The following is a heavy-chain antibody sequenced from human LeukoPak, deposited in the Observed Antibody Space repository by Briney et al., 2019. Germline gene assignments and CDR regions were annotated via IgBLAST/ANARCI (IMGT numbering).Heavy chain of an antibody. Sequence: GGSLRLSCVASEFTLSDYYMSWVRQAPGKGLEWVANIKQDGSEKYYVDSVKGRFTISRDNAKNSLYLQMNSLRAEDTAVYYCARDLFRYTYWGQGTLVTVSS. V-gene: IGHV3-7*01. CDR2: IKQDGSEK. J-gene: IGHJ4*02. CDR1: EFTLSDYY. CDR3: ARDLFRYTY. D-gene: IGHD5-12*01.